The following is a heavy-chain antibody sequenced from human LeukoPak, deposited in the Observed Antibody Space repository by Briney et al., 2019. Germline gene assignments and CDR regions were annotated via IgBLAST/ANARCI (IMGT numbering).Heavy chain of an antibody. D-gene: IGHD2-2*01. V-gene: IGHV3-21*01. Sequence: GGSLRLSCAASGFTFSTYSMNWDRQAPGKGLEWVSSISSSSGYIYYADSVKGRFTISRDNAKNSLYLQMNSLRAEDTAVYYCAGGSLLWGAFDIWGQGTMVTVSS. CDR2: ISSSSGYI. CDR3: AGGSLLWGAFDI. J-gene: IGHJ3*02. CDR1: GFTFSTYS.